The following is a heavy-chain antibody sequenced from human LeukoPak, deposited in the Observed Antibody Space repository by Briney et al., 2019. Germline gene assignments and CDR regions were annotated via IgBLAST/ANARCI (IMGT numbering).Heavy chain of an antibody. V-gene: IGHV4-30-4*01. CDR1: GGSISSGDYY. D-gene: IGHD3-3*01. CDR2: IYYSGST. CDR3: ARDPADFWSGSGHFDY. J-gene: IGHJ4*02. Sequence: SQTLSLTCNVSGGSISSGDYYWSWIRQPPGKGLEWIGYIYYSGSTYYNPSLKSRVTISVDTSKNQFSLKLSSVTAADTAVYYCARDPADFWSGSGHFDYWGQGTLVTVSS.